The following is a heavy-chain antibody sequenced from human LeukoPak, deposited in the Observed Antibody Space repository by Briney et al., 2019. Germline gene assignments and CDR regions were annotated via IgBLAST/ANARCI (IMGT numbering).Heavy chain of an antibody. J-gene: IGHJ5*02. CDR2: VIWNSGSI. V-gene: IGHV3-9*01. CDR3: AKGGPEQGAGSTEYNWFDP. Sequence: PGRSLRLSCIASGFTFDDYARRCWLQAPARDVVWGSGVIWNSGSIGYADSLKGRVTISIDTSKNSLHLQLNTVRLADTALYYFAKGGPEQGAGSTEYNWFDPWGQGTLVTVSS. D-gene: IGHD3-10*01. CDR1: GFTFDDYA.